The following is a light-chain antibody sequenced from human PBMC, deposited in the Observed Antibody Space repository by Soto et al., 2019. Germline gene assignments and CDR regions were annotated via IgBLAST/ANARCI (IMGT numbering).Light chain of an antibody. CDR2: KVS. V-gene: IGKV2-30*01. CDR1: QSLLSSNGNTY. J-gene: IGKJ1*01. Sequence: DVVMTQSPLSLPVTLGQPASISCRSSQSLLSSNGNTYLNWFQQRPGQSPRRLIYKVSNRDSGVPDRFSGSGSCTDFTLKISRVEAEDVGIYYCMQGSHWPPWTFGQGTKVEIK. CDR3: MQGSHWPPWT.